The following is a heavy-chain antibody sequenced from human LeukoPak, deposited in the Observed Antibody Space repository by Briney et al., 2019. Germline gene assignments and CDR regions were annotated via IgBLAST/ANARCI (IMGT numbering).Heavy chain of an antibody. CDR3: AREFAIFGAATTYYFDY. V-gene: IGHV4-4*07. CDR1: GGSISSYY. J-gene: IGHJ4*02. D-gene: IGHD3-3*01. CDR2: IYTSGST. Sequence: SETLSLTCTVSGGSISSYYWSWIRQPAGKGLEWIGRIYTSGSTNYNPSLKSRVTMSVDTSKNQFSLKLSSVTAADTAVYYCAREFAIFGAATTYYFDYWGQGTLVTVSS.